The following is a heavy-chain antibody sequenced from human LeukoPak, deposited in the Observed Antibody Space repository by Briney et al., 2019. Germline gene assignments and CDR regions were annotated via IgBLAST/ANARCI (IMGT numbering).Heavy chain of an antibody. CDR2: ISSSSSTI. Sequence: GGSLRLSCAASGFTFSSYSMNWVRQAPGKGLEWVSYISSSSSTIYYADSVKGRFTISRDNSKNTLYLRMNSLRAEDTAVYYCATGRRPPKLTYDYVWGRNGDAFDIWGQGTMVTVSS. D-gene: IGHD3-16*01. CDR3: ATGRRPPKLTYDYVWGRNGDAFDI. V-gene: IGHV3-48*01. J-gene: IGHJ3*02. CDR1: GFTFSSYS.